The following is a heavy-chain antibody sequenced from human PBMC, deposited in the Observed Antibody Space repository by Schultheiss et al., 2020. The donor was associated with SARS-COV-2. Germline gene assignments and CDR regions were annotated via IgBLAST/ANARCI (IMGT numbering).Heavy chain of an antibody. CDR3: AKDPSDILTGYYI. CDR2: ISGSGGST. Sequence: GESLKISCAASGFTFSSYAMSWVRQAPGKGLEWVSAISGSGGSTYYADSVKGRFTISRDNSKNTLYLQMNSLRAEDTAVYYCAKDPSDILTGYYIWGQGTLVTVSS. J-gene: IGHJ4*02. V-gene: IGHV3-23*01. CDR1: GFTFSSYA. D-gene: IGHD3-9*01.